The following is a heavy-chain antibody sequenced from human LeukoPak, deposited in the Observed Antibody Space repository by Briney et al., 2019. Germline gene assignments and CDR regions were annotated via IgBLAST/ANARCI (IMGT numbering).Heavy chain of an antibody. J-gene: IGHJ4*02. Sequence: SETPSLTCTVSGGSISSGGYYWSWIRQHPGKGLEWIGYIYYSGSTYYNPSLKSRVTISVDTSKNQFSLKLSSVTAADTAVYYCARDSSSYGYYYFDYWGQGTLVTVSS. CDR2: IYYSGST. CDR1: GGSISSGGYY. V-gene: IGHV4-31*03. CDR3: ARDSSSYGYYYFDY. D-gene: IGHD5-18*01.